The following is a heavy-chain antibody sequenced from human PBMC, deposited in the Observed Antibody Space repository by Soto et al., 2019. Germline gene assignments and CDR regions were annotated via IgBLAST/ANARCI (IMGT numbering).Heavy chain of an antibody. Sequence: SETLSLTCTVSGDSINNYYWSWIRQPPGKELEWIGYVHYSGSTNYNPSLQSRVTIFLDTSKSQFSLKLSSVTAADTAVYYCARHLGYYDSSGFLDYWGQGTLVTVSS. D-gene: IGHD3-22*01. CDR3: ARHLGYYDSSGFLDY. CDR2: VHYSGST. V-gene: IGHV4-59*08. J-gene: IGHJ4*02. CDR1: GDSINNYY.